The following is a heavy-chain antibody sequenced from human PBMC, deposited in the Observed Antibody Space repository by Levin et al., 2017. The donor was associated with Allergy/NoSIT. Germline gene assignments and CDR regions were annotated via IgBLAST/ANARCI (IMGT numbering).Heavy chain of an antibody. CDR3: TTRPTF. CDR2: IKSKTDGVTI. V-gene: IGHV3-15*01. J-gene: IGHJ4*02. Sequence: GGSLRLSCVGSGFTFNNAWMNWVRQAPGKGLEWVGQIKSKTDGVTIDYAAPVKGRFTISRDDSKNTLYLLMNSLKTEDTAVYYCTTRPTFWGQGTLVAVSS. CDR1: GFTFNNAW.